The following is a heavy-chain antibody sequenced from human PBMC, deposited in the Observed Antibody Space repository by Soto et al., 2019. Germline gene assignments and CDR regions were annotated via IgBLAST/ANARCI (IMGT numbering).Heavy chain of an antibody. CDR1: GGSISSGGYY. D-gene: IGHD6-6*01. CDR2: IYYSGST. V-gene: IGHV4-31*03. J-gene: IGHJ4*02. CDR3: ARSSSTRSFPRPFDY. Sequence: SETLSLTCTVSGGSISSGGYYWSWIRQHPGKGLEWIGYIYYSGSTYYNPSLKSRVTISVDTSKNQFSLKLSSVTAADAAVYYCARSSSTRSFPRPFDYWGQGTLVTVSS.